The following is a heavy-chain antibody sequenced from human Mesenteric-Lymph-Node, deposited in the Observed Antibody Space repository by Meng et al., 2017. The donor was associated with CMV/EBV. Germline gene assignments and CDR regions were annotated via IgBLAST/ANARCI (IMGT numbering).Heavy chain of an antibody. V-gene: IGHV3-64*02. J-gene: IGHJ6*02. CDR2: INSNGGYT. CDR1: GFTFSTYA. Sequence: GESLKISCAASGFTFSTYAMHWVRQAPGKGLEYVSIINSNGGYTHYADSVKGRFTISRDNSKNTLYLQMDSLRAEDTAVYYCARDRAIAATSIYYYYYGMDVWGQGTTVTVSS. CDR3: ARDRAIAATSIYYYYYGMDV. D-gene: IGHD5-12*01.